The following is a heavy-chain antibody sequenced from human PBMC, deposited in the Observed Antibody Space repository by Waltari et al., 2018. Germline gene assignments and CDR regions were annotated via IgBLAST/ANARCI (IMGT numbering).Heavy chain of an antibody. CDR3: ARLCLGCPFDY. J-gene: IGHJ4*02. CDR2: ISYSWST. CDR1: GGPISSSPYY. V-gene: IGHV4-39*01. Sequence: QLQLQESGPGLLKPSETLSLTCTVSGGPISSSPYYWGWIRQPPGKGLEWIGSISYSWSTYYTPSFKSRIPISVDTSKNQFSLKLSSVIAADTAVYYCARLCLGCPFDYWGQGTLVTVSS. D-gene: IGHD6-19*01.